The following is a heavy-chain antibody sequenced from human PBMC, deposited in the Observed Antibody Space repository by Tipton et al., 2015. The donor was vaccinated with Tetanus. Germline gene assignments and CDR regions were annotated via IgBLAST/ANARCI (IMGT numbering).Heavy chain of an antibody. CDR3: TRGRPLTGNYYQYYMDV. CDR2: VYGAGST. Sequence: SLRLSCAASGFSVSNNHMNWVRQAPGKGLEWVSVVYGAGSTDYADSVQGRLTLYRDNSKNILYLQLSNLRADDAAVYYCTRGRPLTGNYYQYYMDVWVKGTTVTVSS. J-gene: IGHJ6*03. D-gene: IGHD3-9*01. CDR1: GFSVSNNH. V-gene: IGHV3-53*01.